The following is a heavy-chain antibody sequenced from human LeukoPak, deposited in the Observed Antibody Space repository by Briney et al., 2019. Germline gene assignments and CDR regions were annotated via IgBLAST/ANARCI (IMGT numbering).Heavy chain of an antibody. Sequence: SETLSLTCAVSGGSISSSNWWSWVRPPPGKGLEWIGEIYHSGSTNYNPSLKSRVTISVDKSKNQFSLKLSSVTAADTAVYYCASFSSSGRNFDYWGQGTLVTVSS. CDR2: IYHSGST. D-gene: IGHD6-19*01. CDR3: ASFSSSGRNFDY. J-gene: IGHJ4*02. V-gene: IGHV4-4*02. CDR1: GGSISSSNW.